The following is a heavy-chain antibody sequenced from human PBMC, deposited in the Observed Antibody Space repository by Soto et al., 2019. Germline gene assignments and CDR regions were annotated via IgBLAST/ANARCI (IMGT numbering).Heavy chain of an antibody. CDR3: ARRYGYSFDY. D-gene: IGHD1-1*01. V-gene: IGHV4-30-2*01. CDR2: IYHSGST. J-gene: IGHJ4*02. CDR1: GGSISSGGYS. Sequence: SETLSLTCAVSGGSISSGGYSWSWIRQPPGKGLEWIGYIYHSGSTYYNPSLKSRVTISVDTSKNQFSLKLSSVTAADTAVYYCARRYGYSFDYWGQGTPVTVSS.